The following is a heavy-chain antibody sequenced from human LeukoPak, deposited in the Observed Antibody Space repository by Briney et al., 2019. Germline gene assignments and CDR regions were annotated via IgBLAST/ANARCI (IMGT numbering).Heavy chain of an antibody. CDR2: INPNSGGT. J-gene: IGHJ4*02. CDR3: ARDSFTVAATDY. Sequence: ASVKVSCKASGYTFTGYYMHWVRQAPGHGLEWMGWINPNSGGTNYAQKFQGRVTMTRDTSISTAYMEVSRLRSDDTAVYYCARDSFTVAATDYWGQGTLVTVSS. V-gene: IGHV1-2*02. CDR1: GYTFTGYY. D-gene: IGHD6-13*01.